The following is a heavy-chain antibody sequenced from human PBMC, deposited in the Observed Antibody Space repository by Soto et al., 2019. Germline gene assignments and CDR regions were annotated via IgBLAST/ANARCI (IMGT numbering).Heavy chain of an antibody. Sequence: QVQLVQSGAEVKKPGASVKVSCKASGYTFTSYDINWVRQATGQGLEWMGWMNPNSGNTGYAQKFQGSVTMTSNTSIRTAHMELSSLRSDDTAVYYCARAYSRGWSKDWGQGTLVTVSS. CDR3: ARAYSRGWSKD. CDR1: GYTFTSYD. V-gene: IGHV1-8*01. CDR2: MNPNSGNT. D-gene: IGHD6-19*01. J-gene: IGHJ4*02.